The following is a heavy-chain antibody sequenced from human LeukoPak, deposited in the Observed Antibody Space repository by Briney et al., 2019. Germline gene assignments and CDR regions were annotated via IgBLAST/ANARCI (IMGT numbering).Heavy chain of an antibody. Sequence: PGGSLRLSCAASGFTFSSYSMNWVRQAPGKGLEWVSSISSSSSYIYYADSVKGRFTISRDNAKNSLYLQMNSLRAEDTAVYYCAKLKPMTTVNHFDYWGQGTLVTVSS. J-gene: IGHJ4*02. D-gene: IGHD4-17*01. CDR2: ISSSSSYI. CDR3: AKLKPMTTVNHFDY. V-gene: IGHV3-21*04. CDR1: GFTFSSYS.